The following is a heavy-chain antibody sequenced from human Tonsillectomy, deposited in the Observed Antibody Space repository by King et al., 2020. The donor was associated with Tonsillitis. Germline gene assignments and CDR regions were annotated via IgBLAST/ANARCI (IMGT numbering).Heavy chain of an antibody. V-gene: IGHV3-66*01. CDR1: GFTVSSNY. D-gene: IGHD1-14*01. Sequence: DVQLVESGGGLVQPGGSLRLSCAASGFTVSSNYMSWFRQAPGKGLEWDSIIYSGGSTYYADSVKGRFTISRDNSKNTLYLQMNSLRAEDTAVYYCARKFRTADPFDYWGQGTLVTVSS. CDR2: IYSGGST. J-gene: IGHJ4*02. CDR3: ARKFRTADPFDY.